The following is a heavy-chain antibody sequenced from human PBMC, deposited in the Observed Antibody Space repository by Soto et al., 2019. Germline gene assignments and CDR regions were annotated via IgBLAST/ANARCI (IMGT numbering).Heavy chain of an antibody. J-gene: IGHJ3*01. V-gene: IGHV3-23*01. Sequence: EEQLLESGGGLVQRGGSLRLSCAASGFTFSVFAMSWVRQAPGRGLELVSTISGRGENTYYADSVKGRFTISRDNSKNTLNLQMNSLRGDDTAVYYCAKDRGTGDYGVNAVELWGQGTMVTVSS. CDR2: ISGRGENT. CDR1: GFTFSVFA. CDR3: AKDRGTGDYGVNAVEL. D-gene: IGHD4-17*01.